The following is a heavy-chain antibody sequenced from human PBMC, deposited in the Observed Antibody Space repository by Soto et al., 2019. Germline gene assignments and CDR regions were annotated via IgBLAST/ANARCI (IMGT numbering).Heavy chain of an antibody. D-gene: IGHD3-16*02. J-gene: IGHJ4*02. V-gene: IGHV3-21*01. CDR3: ARDALAVSGLGELSSDDYFDY. CDR1: GFTFSSYS. Sequence: PGGSLRLSCAASGFTFSSYSMNWVRQAPGKGLEWVSSISSSSSYIYYADSVKGRFTISRDNAKNSLYLQMNSLRAEDTAVYYCARDALAVSGLGELSSDDYFDYWGQGTLVTVSS. CDR2: ISSSSSYI.